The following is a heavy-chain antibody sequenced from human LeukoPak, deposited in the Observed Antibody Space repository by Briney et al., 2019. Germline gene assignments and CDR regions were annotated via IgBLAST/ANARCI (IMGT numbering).Heavy chain of an antibody. CDR3: ARTRGYSYGFGTYYMDV. D-gene: IGHD5-18*01. CDR2: INHSGST. V-gene: IGHV4-34*01. Sequence: GSLRLSCAASGFTFSSYSMNWIRQPPGKGLEWIGEINHSGSTNYNPSLKSRVTISVDTSKNQFSLKLSSVTAADTAVYYCARTRGYSYGFGTYYMDVWGKGTTVTVSS. CDR1: GFTFSSYS. J-gene: IGHJ6*03.